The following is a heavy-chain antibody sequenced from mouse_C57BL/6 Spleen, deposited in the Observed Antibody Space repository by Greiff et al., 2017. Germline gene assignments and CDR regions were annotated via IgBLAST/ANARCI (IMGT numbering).Heavy chain of an antibody. V-gene: IGHV1-4*01. J-gene: IGHJ4*01. CDR1: GYTFTSYT. Sequence: QVQLQQSGAELARPGASVKMSCKASGYTFTSYTMHWVKQGPGQGLEWIGYINPSSGYTKYNQKFKDKATLTADKSSSTAYMQLSSLTSEDSAVYYCARDYYGSSLYYAMDYWGQGTSVTVSS. CDR2: INPSSGYT. CDR3: ARDYYGSSLYYAMDY. D-gene: IGHD1-1*01.